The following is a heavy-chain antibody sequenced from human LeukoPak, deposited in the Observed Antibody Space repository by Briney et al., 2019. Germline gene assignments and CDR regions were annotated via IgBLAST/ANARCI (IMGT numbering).Heavy chain of an antibody. CDR2: MNIDGST. J-gene: IGHJ5*02. D-gene: IGHD1-26*01. V-gene: IGHV4-61*02. CDR3: ARILVGATPPNWFDP. Sequence: PSETLSLTCTVSGDSISSGNYWGWIRQPAGKGLEWIGRMNIDGSTNYNPSLQSRVTSSLDTSKNQFSLKLSSVTAADTAVYYCARILVGATPPNWFDPWGQGTLVTVSS. CDR1: GDSISSGNY.